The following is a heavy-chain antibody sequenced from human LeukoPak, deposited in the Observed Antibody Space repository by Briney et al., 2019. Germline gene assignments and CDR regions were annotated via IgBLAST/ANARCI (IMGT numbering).Heavy chain of an antibody. CDR1: GFTFSSYD. CDR2: IGIAGDT. CDR3: ARDPSGRGMDV. V-gene: IGHV3-13*01. D-gene: IGHD6-19*01. Sequence: GGSLRLSCAASGFTFSSYDMQWVRQVIGKGLEWVSAIGIAGDTHYSGSVKGRFTISRENAKYSLYPQMNSLRAGDTAVYYCARDPSGRGMDVWGQGTTVTVSS. J-gene: IGHJ6*02.